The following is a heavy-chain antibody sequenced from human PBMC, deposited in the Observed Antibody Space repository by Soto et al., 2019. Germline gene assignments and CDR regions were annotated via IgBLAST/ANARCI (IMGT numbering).Heavy chain of an antibody. CDR3: ARVTSMVRVVIDHWFDT. CDR1: GGTFSSYA. Sequence: QVPLVQSGAEVKKPWSSVTVSCKASGGTFSSYAIHWVRQAPGQGLEWMGVIIPMYGPAKYAQMFQGRVTITADESTTTVYMELTSLTSHDTAVYYCARVTSMVRVVIDHWFDTWGHGTLVTVSS. CDR2: IIPMYGPA. J-gene: IGHJ5*01. D-gene: IGHD3-10*01. V-gene: IGHV1-69*01.